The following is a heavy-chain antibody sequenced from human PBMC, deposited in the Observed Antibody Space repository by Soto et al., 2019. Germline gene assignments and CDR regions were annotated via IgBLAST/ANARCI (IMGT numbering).Heavy chain of an antibody. V-gene: IGHV4-39*01. CDR3: ARQSFTTLFDY. J-gene: IGHJ4*02. D-gene: IGHD3-22*01. CDR2: IYYSGST. CDR1: GGYISGSRYY. Sequence: QLQLQESGPGLVKPSETLSLTCTVSGGYISGSRYYWVWIRQPPGKGLEWIGSIYYSGSTDYNPSLKSRVAISVDTSKNQFSLNLNSMTAADTAVYFCARQSFTTLFDYWGQGTLVTVSS.